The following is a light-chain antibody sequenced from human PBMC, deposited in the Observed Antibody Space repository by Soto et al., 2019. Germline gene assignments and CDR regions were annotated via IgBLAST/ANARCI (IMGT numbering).Light chain of an antibody. V-gene: IGLV2-8*01. CDR1: KSDIGVYDF. J-gene: IGLJ1*01. CDR3: KSYAGSSTYV. CDR2: EVV. Sequence: QSALTQPPSASGSPGQSVTISCTGTKSDIGVYDFVSWYQHHPGKAPRLIIYEVVQRPSGVPDRFSGSKSGNTASLTVSGLQAADEADYFCKSYAGSSTYVLGSRTKVTV.